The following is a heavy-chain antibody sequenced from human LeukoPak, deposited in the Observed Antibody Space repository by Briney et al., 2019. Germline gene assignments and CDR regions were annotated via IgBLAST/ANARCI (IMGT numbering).Heavy chain of an antibody. J-gene: IGHJ6*03. V-gene: IGHV1-2*02. CDR1: GYTFTSYD. CDR2: INPNSGGT. CDR3: ARDGNYYYYMDV. D-gene: IGHD1-1*01. Sequence: ASVKVSCKASGYTFTSYDINWVRQAPGQGLEWMGWINPNSGGTNYAQKFQGRVTMTRDTSISTAYMELSRLRSDDTAVYYCARDGNYYYYMDVWGKGTTVTVSS.